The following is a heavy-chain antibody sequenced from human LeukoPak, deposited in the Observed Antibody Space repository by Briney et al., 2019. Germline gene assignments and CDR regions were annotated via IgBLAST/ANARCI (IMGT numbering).Heavy chain of an antibody. V-gene: IGHV2-5*01. CDR2: IYGNDDK. CDR1: GFSLSTSGVA. Sequence: SGPTLVNPTQALTLTCTFSGFSLSTSGVAVGWIRQPPGKALEWLALIYGNDDKRYTPSLTNRLTITKDTSKNQVVLTMTNMDPVDRATYYCAHREAGAFDYWGQGTLVIVSS. D-gene: IGHD1-26*01. J-gene: IGHJ4*02. CDR3: AHREAGAFDY.